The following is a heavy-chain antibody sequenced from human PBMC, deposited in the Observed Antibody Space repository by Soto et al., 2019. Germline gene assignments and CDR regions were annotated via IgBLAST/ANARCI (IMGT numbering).Heavy chain of an antibody. CDR2: ISATGDTT. J-gene: IGHJ4*02. Sequence: EVQLLESGGGLVQPGGSLRLSCAASGFTFSNYAMTWVRQAPGKGLEWVSGISATGDTTYYADSVKGRFTISRDNSKNTLFLQINGLRAEDTAIYYCAKASLGIIVHFDHWCQGTLVTVSS. V-gene: IGHV3-23*01. CDR3: AKASLGIIVHFDH. CDR1: GFTFSNYA. D-gene: IGHD3-16*02.